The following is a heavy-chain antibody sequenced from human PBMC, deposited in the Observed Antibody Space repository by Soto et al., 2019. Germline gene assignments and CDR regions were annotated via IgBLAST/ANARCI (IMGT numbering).Heavy chain of an antibody. CDR3: AKDLALYQIGSHYGMDV. CDR1: GFSFNTYG. D-gene: IGHD2-2*03. J-gene: IGHJ6*02. Sequence: LRLSCAASGFSFNTYGIHWVGQPPGKGLEWVAVISFDGTNTFEADSVKGRFSISRDNSKNILYLQMNRLTIEDAAVYYCAKDLALYQIGSHYGMDVWGPGTTVTVSS. V-gene: IGHV3-30*18. CDR2: ISFDGTNT.